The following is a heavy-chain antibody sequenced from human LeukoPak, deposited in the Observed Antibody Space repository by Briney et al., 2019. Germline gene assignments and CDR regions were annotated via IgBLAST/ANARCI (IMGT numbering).Heavy chain of an antibody. CDR3: ARDRGATTVTTFDI. CDR1: GGSISSGGYY. Sequence: SETLSLTCTVSGGSISSGGYYWSWIRQHPGKGLEWIGYIYYSGSTYYNPSLKSRVTISVDTSKNQFSLKLSSVTAADTAVYYCARDRGATTVTTFDIWGQGTMVTVSS. J-gene: IGHJ3*02. D-gene: IGHD4-17*01. V-gene: IGHV4-31*03. CDR2: IYYSGST.